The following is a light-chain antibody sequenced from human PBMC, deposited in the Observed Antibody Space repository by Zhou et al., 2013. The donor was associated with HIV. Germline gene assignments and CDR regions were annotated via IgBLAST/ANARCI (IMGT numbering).Light chain of an antibody. J-gene: IGKJ2*01. CDR1: QDITTW. CDR2: AAS. V-gene: IGKV1D-16*01. CDR3: QQYYSNPVT. Sequence: IQMTQSPSSVSASVGDRVTITCRASQDITTWLAWYQQKPGKAPKLLMYAASSLQSGVPSRFSGSGSGTDFTLTVSSLQPEDFATYYCQQYYSNPVTFGQGTRLEIK.